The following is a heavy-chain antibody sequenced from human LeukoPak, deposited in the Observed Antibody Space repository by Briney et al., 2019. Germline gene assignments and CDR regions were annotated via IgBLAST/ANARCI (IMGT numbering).Heavy chain of an antibody. CDR2: IYYSGST. CDR3: ARYSGSASHFDY. D-gene: IGHD3-10*01. J-gene: IGHJ4*02. CDR1: GDSINSENYY. V-gene: IGHV4-39*01. Sequence: SETLSLTCSVSGDSINSENYYWGWIRQPPGKGLEWIGSIYYSGSTYYNPSLKSRVTISVDTSKNQFSLKLSSVTAADTAVYYCARYSGSASHFDYWGQGTLVTASS.